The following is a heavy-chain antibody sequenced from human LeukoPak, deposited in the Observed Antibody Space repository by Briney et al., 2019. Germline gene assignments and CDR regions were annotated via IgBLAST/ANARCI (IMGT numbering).Heavy chain of an antibody. D-gene: IGHD2-8*02. CDR3: ARDRVAYWSPFDI. CDR1: GYTFTSYY. J-gene: IGHJ3*02. V-gene: IGHV1-46*03. Sequence: ASVKVSCKASGYTFTSYYMHWVRQAPGQGLEWMGIINPSGGSTSYAQKFQGGVTMTRDTSTSTVYMELSSLRSEDTAVYYCARDRVAYWSPFDIWGQGTMVTVSS. CDR2: INPSGGST.